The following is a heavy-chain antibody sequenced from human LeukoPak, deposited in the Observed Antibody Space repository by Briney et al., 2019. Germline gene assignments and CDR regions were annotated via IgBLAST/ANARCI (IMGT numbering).Heavy chain of an antibody. J-gene: IGHJ4*02. CDR1: GFTFSSYS. V-gene: IGHV3-48*01. CDR2: ISSSSTI. D-gene: IGHD3-10*01. CDR3: ARAQNYYGSGSYFYYFDY. Sequence: PGGSLRLSCAASGFTFSSYSMNWVRQAPGKGLEWVSYISSSSTIYYADSVKGRFTISRDNAKNSLYLQMNSLRAEDTAVYYCARAQNYYGSGSYFYYFDYWGQGTLVTVSS.